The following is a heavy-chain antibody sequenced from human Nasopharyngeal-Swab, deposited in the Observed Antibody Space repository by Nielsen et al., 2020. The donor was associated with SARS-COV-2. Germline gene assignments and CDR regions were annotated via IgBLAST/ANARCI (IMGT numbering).Heavy chain of an antibody. V-gene: IGHV3-7*03. Sequence: GESLKISCAASGFTFGNYWMSWVRQAPGKRLEWVANIKEDGSEKDYVDSLKGRFTISRDNIKNSLYLQMNSLRVEDTAVYFCARLPRNNWRLDSWGQGILVTVSS. CDR3: ARLPRNNWRLDS. CDR1: GFTFGNYW. D-gene: IGHD1-20*01. CDR2: IKEDGSEK. J-gene: IGHJ4*02.